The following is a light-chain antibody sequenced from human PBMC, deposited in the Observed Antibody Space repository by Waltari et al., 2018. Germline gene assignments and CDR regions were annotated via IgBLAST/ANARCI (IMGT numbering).Light chain of an antibody. CDR2: KAS. CDR3: QQYDTYPLT. J-gene: IGKJ4*01. Sequence: DIQVTQSPSTLSASVGDSVTITCRASQTITFLAWHQQKPGKAPNLLIYKASTLESGVPSRFSGSGSGTEFTLTISSLQPDDFATYYCQQYDTYPLTFGGGTKVEIK. V-gene: IGKV1-5*03. CDR1: QTITF.